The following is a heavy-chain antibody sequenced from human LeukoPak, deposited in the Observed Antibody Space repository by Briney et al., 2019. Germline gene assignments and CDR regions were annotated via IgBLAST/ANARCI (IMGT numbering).Heavy chain of an antibody. V-gene: IGHV3-7*01. D-gene: IGHD3-22*01. Sequence: GGSLRLSCAASGFTFSSYWMSWVRQAPGKGLEWVANIKQDGSEKYYVDSVKGRFTISRDNAKNSLYLQMNSLRAEDTAVYYCARDSGYDSSGYYLDYWGQGTLVTVSS. J-gene: IGHJ4*02. CDR1: GFTFSSYW. CDR2: IKQDGSEK. CDR3: ARDSGYDSSGYYLDY.